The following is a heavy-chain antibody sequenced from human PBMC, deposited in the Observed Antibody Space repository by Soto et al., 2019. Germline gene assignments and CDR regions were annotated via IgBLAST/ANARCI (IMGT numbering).Heavy chain of an antibody. J-gene: IGHJ4*02. V-gene: IGHV3-72*01. Sequence: EVQVLESGGGLVQPGGSLRLSCVTSGFNLNAHWMDWVRQAPGKGLEWVGQIKNRGGGYSTDYAASVKGRFSISRDDSNNSLYLQMNSLKTLDSAVYYSGDFGSGSWPYDGWGQGILVTVSS. CDR3: GDFGSGSWPYDG. CDR1: GFNLNAHW. D-gene: IGHD1-26*01. CDR2: IKNRGGGYST.